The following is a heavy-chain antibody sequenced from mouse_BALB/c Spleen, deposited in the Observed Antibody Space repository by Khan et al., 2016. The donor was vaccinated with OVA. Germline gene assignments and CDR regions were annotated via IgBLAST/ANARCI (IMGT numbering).Heavy chain of an antibody. Sequence: EVQLVESGPGLVKPSQSLSLTCTVTGYSITSGYGWNWIRPFPGNKLEWMGYISYSGSTNYNPSLKSRIFIYRNSYKNQFFLQWNSVTTEDTATYYCARTARIKYWGQGTTLTVSS. CDR3: ARTARIKY. D-gene: IGHD1-2*01. J-gene: IGHJ2*01. CDR2: ISYSGST. CDR1: GYSITSGYG. V-gene: IGHV3-2*02.